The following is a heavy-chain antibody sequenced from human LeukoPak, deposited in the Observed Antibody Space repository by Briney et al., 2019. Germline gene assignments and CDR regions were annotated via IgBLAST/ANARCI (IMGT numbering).Heavy chain of an antibody. Sequence: SETLSLTCTVSGGSISSYYWSWIRQPPGKGLEWIGYIYYSGSTNYNPSLKSRVTISVDTSKNQFSLKLSSVTAADTAVYYCARSDGYSLTLYYFDYWGQGTLVTVFS. CDR2: IYYSGST. CDR3: ARSDGYSLTLYYFDY. J-gene: IGHJ4*02. CDR1: GGSISSYY. D-gene: IGHD2-15*01. V-gene: IGHV4-59*01.